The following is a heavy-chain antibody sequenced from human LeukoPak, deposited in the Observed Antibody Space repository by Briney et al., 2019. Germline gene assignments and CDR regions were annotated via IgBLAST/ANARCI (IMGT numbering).Heavy chain of an antibody. D-gene: IGHD6-19*01. CDR1: GGTSSSYA. CDR3: ARWSSGYSSGWYGY. V-gene: IGHV1-69*13. CDR2: IIPIFGTA. Sequence: SVKVSCKASGGTSSSYAISWVRQAPGQGLEWMGGIIPIFGTANYAQKFQGRVTITADESTSTAYMELSSLRSEDTAVYYCARWSSGYSSGWYGYWGQGTLVTVSS. J-gene: IGHJ4*02.